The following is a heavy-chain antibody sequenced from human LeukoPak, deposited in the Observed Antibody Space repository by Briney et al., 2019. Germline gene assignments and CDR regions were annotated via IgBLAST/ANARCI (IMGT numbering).Heavy chain of an antibody. V-gene: IGHV3-23*01. Sequence: PGGSLRLSCAASGFTFSSYAMSWVRQAPGKGLEWVSAISGSGGSTYYADSVKGRFTIPRDNSKNTLYLQMNSLRAEDTAVYYCATIFPVAYYDILTGYYDYWGQGTLVTVSS. J-gene: IGHJ4*02. D-gene: IGHD3-9*01. CDR1: GFTFSSYA. CDR3: ATIFPVAYYDILTGYYDY. CDR2: ISGSGGST.